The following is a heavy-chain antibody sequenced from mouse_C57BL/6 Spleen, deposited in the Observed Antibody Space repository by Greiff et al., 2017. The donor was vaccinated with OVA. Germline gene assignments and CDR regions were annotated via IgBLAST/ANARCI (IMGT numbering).Heavy chain of an antibody. Sequence: VNVVESGPGLVAPSQSLSITCTVSGFSLTSYGVSWVRQPPGKGLEWLGVIWGDGSTNYHSALISRLSISKDNSKSQVFLKLNSLQTDDTATYYCAKEGKYYDYDVDYAMDYWGQGTSVTVSS. D-gene: IGHD2-4*01. V-gene: IGHV2-3*01. J-gene: IGHJ4*01. CDR2: IWGDGST. CDR3: AKEGKYYDYDVDYAMDY. CDR1: GFSLTSYG.